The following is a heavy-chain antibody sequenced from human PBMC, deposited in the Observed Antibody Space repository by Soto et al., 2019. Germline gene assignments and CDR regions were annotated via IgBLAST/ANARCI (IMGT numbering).Heavy chain of an antibody. CDR1: GFTFSSYS. CDR2: ISSSSSYI. CDR3: ARDPDGDGYNPFDY. Sequence: PWGSLRLSCAASGFTFSSYSMNWVRQAPGKGLEWVSSISSSSSYIYYADSVKGRFTISRDNAKNSLYLQMNSLRAEDTAVYYCARDPDGDGYNPFDYWGQGTLVTVSS. D-gene: IGHD5-12*01. V-gene: IGHV3-21*01. J-gene: IGHJ4*02.